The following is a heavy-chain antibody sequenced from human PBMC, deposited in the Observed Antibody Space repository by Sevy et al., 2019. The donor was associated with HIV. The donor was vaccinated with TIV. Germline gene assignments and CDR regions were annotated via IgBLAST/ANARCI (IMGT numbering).Heavy chain of an antibody. Sequence: SETLSLTCTVSGGSISSYYWSWIRQPPGKGLEWIGYIYYSGSTNYNPSLKSRVTISVDTSKNQFSQKLSSVTAADTAVYYCARSPDFDWLQTYYYYYMDVWGKGTTVTVSS. J-gene: IGHJ6*03. CDR2: IYYSGST. V-gene: IGHV4-59*01. D-gene: IGHD3-9*01. CDR3: ARSPDFDWLQTYYYYYMDV. CDR1: GGSISSYY.